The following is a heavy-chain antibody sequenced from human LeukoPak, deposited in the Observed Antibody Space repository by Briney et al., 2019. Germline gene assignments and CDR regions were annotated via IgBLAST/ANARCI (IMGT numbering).Heavy chain of an antibody. J-gene: IGHJ4*02. CDR1: GGTFSSYA. V-gene: IGHV1-69*13. D-gene: IGHD6-19*01. Sequence: ASVKVSCKASGGTFSSYAISWVRQAPGQGLEWMGGIIPIFGTANYAQKFQGRVTITADESTSTVYMELSSLRSEDTAVYYCARSGSPEVSRAVALPDYWGQGTLVTVSS. CDR2: IIPIFGTA. CDR3: ARSGSPEVSRAVALPDY.